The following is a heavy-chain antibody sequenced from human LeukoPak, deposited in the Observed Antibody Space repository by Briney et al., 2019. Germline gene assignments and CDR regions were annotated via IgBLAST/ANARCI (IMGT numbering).Heavy chain of an antibody. CDR3: AKESKTRIAALDF. D-gene: IGHD6-13*01. CDR1: GFTFSSYG. V-gene: IGHV3-30*02. CDR2: IRYDGSSK. J-gene: IGHJ4*02. Sequence: GGSLRLSCAASGFTFSSYGMHWVRQPPGKGLEWVAFIRYDGSSKYYADSVKGRFTISRDNSKNTLYLQMNSLRAEDTAVYYCAKESKTRIAALDFWGQGTLVTVSS.